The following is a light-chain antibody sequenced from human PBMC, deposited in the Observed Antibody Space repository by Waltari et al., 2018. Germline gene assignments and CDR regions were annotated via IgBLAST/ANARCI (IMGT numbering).Light chain of an antibody. J-gene: IGLJ3*02. CDR2: SNN. V-gene: IGLV1-47*02. Sequence: QSVLTQPPSVSGVPGQRATISCSGSNSNIGNNPVKWYQQLPGKAPRLLLYSNNQRPSGVPDRFSGSKSGTSASLAISGLRSEDEADYYCAGWDDILSGPVFGEGTKLTVL. CDR1: NSNIGNNP. CDR3: AGWDDILSGPV.